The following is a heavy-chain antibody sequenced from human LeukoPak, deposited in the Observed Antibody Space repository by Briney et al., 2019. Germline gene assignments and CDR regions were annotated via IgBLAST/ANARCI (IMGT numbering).Heavy chain of an antibody. CDR3: AKRNYDSSGYLFDY. V-gene: IGHV3-23*01. CDR1: GFTFSNYA. D-gene: IGHD3-22*01. J-gene: IGHJ4*02. CDR2: ISNSGGST. Sequence: GGSLRLSCAASGFTFSNYAMSWVRQAPGKGLEWVSAISNSGGSTYYADSVKGRFTISRDNSKNTLYLQMSSLRAEDTAVYYCAKRNYDSSGYLFDYWGQGTLVTVSS.